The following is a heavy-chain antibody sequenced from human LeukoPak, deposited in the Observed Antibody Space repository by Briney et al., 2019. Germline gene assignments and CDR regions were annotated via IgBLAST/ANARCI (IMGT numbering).Heavy chain of an antibody. CDR1: GFTFSSYS. CDR3: AREGRGNAFDI. J-gene: IGHJ3*02. V-gene: IGHV3-21*01. CDR2: ISSSSSYI. Sequence: GGALRLSCAASGFTFSSYSMNWVRQAPGKGLEWVSSISSSSSYIYYADSVKGRFTISRDNAKNSLYLQMNSLRAEDTAVYYCAREGRGNAFDIWGQGTMVTVSS. D-gene: IGHD3-16*01.